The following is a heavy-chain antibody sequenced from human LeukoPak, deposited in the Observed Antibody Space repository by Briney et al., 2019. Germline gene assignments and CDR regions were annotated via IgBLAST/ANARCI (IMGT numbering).Heavy chain of an antibody. V-gene: IGHV3-30-3*01. D-gene: IGHD3-10*01. J-gene: IGHJ4*02. CDR2: ISYDGSNK. Sequence: PGGSLRLSCAASGFTFSSYAMHCVRQAPGKGLEWVAVISYDGSNKYYADSVKGRFTISRDNSKNTLYLQMNSLRAEDTAVYYCARAAYGSGSSPADYWGQGTLVTVSS. CDR1: GFTFSSYA. CDR3: ARAAYGSGSSPADY.